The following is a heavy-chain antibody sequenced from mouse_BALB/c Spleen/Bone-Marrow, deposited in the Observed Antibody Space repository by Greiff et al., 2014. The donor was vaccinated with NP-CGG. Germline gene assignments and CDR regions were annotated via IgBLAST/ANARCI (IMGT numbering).Heavy chain of an antibody. CDR1: GYTFTNYW. J-gene: IGHJ3*01. D-gene: IGHD4-1*01. CDR2: IYPGNNDA. V-gene: IGHV1-5*01. CDR3: AGNWDWVFAY. Sequence: EVQLVESGTVLARPGASLRMSCKASGYTFTNYWINWIKQRPGQGLEWIGAIYPGNNDAKYTQKFKAKAKLTAVTSTSTADMELSSLTNEDAAVYYCAGNWDWVFAYWGQGTLVTVSA.